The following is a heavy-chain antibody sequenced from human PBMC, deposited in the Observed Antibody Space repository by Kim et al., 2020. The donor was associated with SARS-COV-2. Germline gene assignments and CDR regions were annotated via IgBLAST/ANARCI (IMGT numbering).Heavy chain of an antibody. J-gene: IGHJ1*01. CDR2: ISGSGGST. Sequence: GGSLRLSCAASGFTFSSYAMSWVRQAPGKGLEWVSAISGSGGSTYYADSVKGRFTISRDNSKNTLYLQMNSLRAEDTAVYYCAIQDYGDYKEYFQHWGQGTLVTVSS. CDR1: GFTFSSYA. V-gene: IGHV3-23*01. D-gene: IGHD4-17*01. CDR3: AIQDYGDYKEYFQH.